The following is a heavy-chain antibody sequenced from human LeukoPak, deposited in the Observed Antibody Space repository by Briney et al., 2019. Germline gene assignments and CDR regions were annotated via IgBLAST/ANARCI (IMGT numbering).Heavy chain of an antibody. J-gene: IGHJ3*02. CDR1: GFTFSSYA. Sequence: GGSLRLSCAASGFTFSSYAMHWVRQATGKGLEWVSAIGIAGDTYYPGSVKGRFTISRENAKNSLFLQMNSLRAGDTAVYYCARGYVHAFDIWGQGTMVTVSS. CDR3: ARGYVHAFDI. D-gene: IGHD5-12*01. CDR2: IGIAGDT. V-gene: IGHV3-13*04.